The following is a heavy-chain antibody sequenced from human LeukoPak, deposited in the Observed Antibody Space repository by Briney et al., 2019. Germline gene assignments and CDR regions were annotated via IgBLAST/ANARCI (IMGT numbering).Heavy chain of an antibody. Sequence: GGSLRLSCAASGFTFSDHYMDWVRQAPGKGLEWVGRTRNKANSYTTEYAASVKGRFTISRDDSKNSLYLQMNSLKTEDTAVYYCAREGLGDAFDIWGQGTMVTVSS. V-gene: IGHV3-72*01. CDR3: AREGLGDAFDI. CDR2: TRNKANSYTT. J-gene: IGHJ3*02. CDR1: GFTFSDHY.